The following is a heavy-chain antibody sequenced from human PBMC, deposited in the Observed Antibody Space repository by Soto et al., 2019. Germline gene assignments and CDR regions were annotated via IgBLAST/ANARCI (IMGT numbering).Heavy chain of an antibody. Sequence: SETLSLTCAVYGGSFSGYYWSWIRQPPGKGLEWIGEINHSGSTNYNPSLKSRVTISVDTSKNQFSLKLSSVTAADTAVYYCARGGIVVVPAAKKYNWFDPWGQGTLVTVSS. D-gene: IGHD2-2*01. CDR1: GGSFSGYY. J-gene: IGHJ5*02. CDR3: ARGGIVVVPAAKKYNWFDP. V-gene: IGHV4-34*01. CDR2: INHSGST.